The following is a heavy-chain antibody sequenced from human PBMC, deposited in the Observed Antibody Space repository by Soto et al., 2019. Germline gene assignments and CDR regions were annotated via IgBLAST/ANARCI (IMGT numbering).Heavy chain of an antibody. J-gene: IGHJ4*02. CDR1: GFIFSTYD. CDR3: AKAISTNPFDY. CDR2: VTNTGDT. Sequence: GGSLRLSCAASGFIFSTYDMHWFRQVTGQGLEWVSTVTNTGDTHYSDSVRGRFTVSRENANNSFYLQMNSLRAEDTAVYYCAKAISTNPFDYWGQGTLVTVSS. D-gene: IGHD6-13*01. V-gene: IGHV3-13*01.